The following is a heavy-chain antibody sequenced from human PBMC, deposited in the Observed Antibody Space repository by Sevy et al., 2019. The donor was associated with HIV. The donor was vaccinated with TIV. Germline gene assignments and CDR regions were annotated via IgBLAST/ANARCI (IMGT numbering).Heavy chain of an antibody. CDR1: GFSFSWYW. CDR3: VRAIAADGSF. Sequence: GGSLRLSCAASGFSFSWYWMNWVRQAPGKGLEWVANIKQDGSVKYYVDSVKGRFTISRDNARNLVFLQMNSLRVEDTALYYCVRAIAADGSFWGQGTLVTVSS. D-gene: IGHD6-13*01. CDR2: IKQDGSVK. V-gene: IGHV3-7*01. J-gene: IGHJ4*02.